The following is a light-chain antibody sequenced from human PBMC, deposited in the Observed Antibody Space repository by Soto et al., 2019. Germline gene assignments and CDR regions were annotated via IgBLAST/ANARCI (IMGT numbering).Light chain of an antibody. CDR1: RSDIGGYNY. CDR3: TSFTRSITYV. Sequence: QSALTQPASVSGSPGQSITISCTGSRSDIGGYNYVSWYQQHPGKAPRVIIYEVTYRPAGVSNRFSGSKSGNTAYLTISGLQAEDEADYYCTSFTRSITYVFGSGTKVTVL. J-gene: IGLJ1*01. CDR2: EVT. V-gene: IGLV2-14*03.